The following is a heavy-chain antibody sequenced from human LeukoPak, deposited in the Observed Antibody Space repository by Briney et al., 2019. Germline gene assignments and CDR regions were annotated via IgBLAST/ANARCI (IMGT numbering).Heavy chain of an antibody. CDR2: INPSGGST. J-gene: IGHJ1*01. D-gene: IGHD3-22*01. V-gene: IGHV1-46*01. CDR1: GYTFTSYY. Sequence: VASVKVSCKASGYTFTSYYMNWVRQAPGQGLEWMGIINPSGGSTSYAQKFQGRVTMTRDTSTSTVYMELSSLRSEDTAVYYCAGDRHYDSSGYYYNRPLEHWGQGTLVTVSS. CDR3: AGDRHYDSSGYYYNRPLEH.